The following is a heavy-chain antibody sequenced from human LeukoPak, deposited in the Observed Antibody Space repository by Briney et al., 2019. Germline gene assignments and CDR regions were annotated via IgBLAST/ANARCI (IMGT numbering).Heavy chain of an antibody. J-gene: IGHJ1*01. V-gene: IGHV2-5*01. D-gene: IGHD4-23*01. Sequence: KESGPTLMKPTQTLTLTCTFSGFSLSTSEVGVGWIRQPPGKALEWLALIYWNDDKRYSPSLKSRLTITKDTSKNQVVLTMTNMDPVDTATFYCAHITGGGNSGYFQHWGQGTLVIVSP. CDR2: IYWNDDK. CDR1: GFSLSTSEVG. CDR3: AHITGGGNSGYFQH.